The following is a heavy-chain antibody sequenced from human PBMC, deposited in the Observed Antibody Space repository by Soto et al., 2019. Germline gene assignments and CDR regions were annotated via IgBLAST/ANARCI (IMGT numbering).Heavy chain of an antibody. CDR2: IKQDGSEK. J-gene: IGHJ4*01. Sequence: EVQVVESGGGLVQPGGSLRLSCAASGFTLSTYWMTWVRQAPGKGLEWVANIKQDGSEKYYVDSVKGRFTVSRDNAKNPTYLQTHSLRTQDPGAYVCGTADRGTAAGGTDQWGHGTLATVSS. V-gene: IGHV3-7*01. CDR3: GTADRGTAAGGTDQ. D-gene: IGHD6-13*01. CDR1: GFTLSTYW.